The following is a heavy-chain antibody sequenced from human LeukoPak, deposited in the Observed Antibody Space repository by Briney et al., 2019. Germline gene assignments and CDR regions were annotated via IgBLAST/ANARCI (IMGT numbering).Heavy chain of an antibody. Sequence: ASVKVSCKASGYTFTSSYLHWVRQAPGQGLEWMGMICPSGASTTYAQKFQGRVTMTRDTSTSTVYMELSSLRSEDTAVYYCARGGSRSPRDAFDIWGQGTMVTVSS. CDR2: ICPSGAST. V-gene: IGHV1-46*01. CDR1: GYTFTSSY. J-gene: IGHJ3*02. CDR3: ARGGSRSPRDAFDI. D-gene: IGHD6-13*01.